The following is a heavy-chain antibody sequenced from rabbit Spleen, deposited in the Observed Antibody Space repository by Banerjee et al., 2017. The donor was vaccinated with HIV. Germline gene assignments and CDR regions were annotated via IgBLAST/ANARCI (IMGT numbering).Heavy chain of an antibody. Sequence: QSLEESGGGLVTPGGSLTLTCTASGFTLSSSYWICWVCHAPGKGLEWIECIDARSSGSTGSASYVNGRFTISKSSSSTVTLQISSLTVVDTAPYFCARNLLDAIVWIFNLWGQATLVTVS. CDR2: IDARSSGST. CDR3: ARNLLDAIVWIFNL. J-gene: IGHJ4*01. V-gene: IGHV1S40*01. D-gene: IGHD3-3*01. CDR1: GFTLSSSYW.